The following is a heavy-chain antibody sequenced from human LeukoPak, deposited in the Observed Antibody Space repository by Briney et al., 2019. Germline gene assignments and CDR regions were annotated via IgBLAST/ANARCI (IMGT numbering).Heavy chain of an antibody. CDR2: ISSSGSTI. CDR3: AKGKDYYYYYMDV. V-gene: IGHV3-11*01. Sequence: GRSLRLSCAASGFTFDDYAMHWVRQAPGKGLEWVSYISSSGSTIYYADSVKGRFTISRDNAKNSLYLQMNSLRAEDTAVYYCAKGKDYYYYYMDVWGKGTTVTVSS. J-gene: IGHJ6*03. CDR1: GFTFDDYA.